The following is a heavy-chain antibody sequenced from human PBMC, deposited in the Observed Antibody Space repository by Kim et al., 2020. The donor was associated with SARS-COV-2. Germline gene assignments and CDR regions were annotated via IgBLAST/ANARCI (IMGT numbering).Heavy chain of an antibody. V-gene: IGHV1-69*13. CDR1: GGTFSSYA. D-gene: IGHD5-18*01. CDR3: ASFGYSYVPYFDY. CDR2: IIPIFGTA. Sequence: SVKVSCKASGGTFSSYAISWVRQAPGQGLEWMGGIIPIFGTANYAQKFQGRVTITADESTSTAYMELSSLRSEDTAVYYCASFGYSYVPYFDYWGQGTLVTVSS. J-gene: IGHJ4*02.